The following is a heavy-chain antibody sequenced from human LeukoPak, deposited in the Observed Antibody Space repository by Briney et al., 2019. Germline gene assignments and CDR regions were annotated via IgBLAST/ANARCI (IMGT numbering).Heavy chain of an antibody. Sequence: PEGSLRLSCAASGSTFSNAWMSWVRQAPGRGLEWVGRIKRKGDDGTIDYAAPVKGRLSISRDDSKNTLYLQMNSLKSEDTAVYYCTAGTGRSDFDYWGQGTLVTVSS. CDR3: TAGTGRSDFDY. CDR1: GSTFSNAW. V-gene: IGHV3-15*01. CDR2: IKRKGDDGTI. D-gene: IGHD3/OR15-3a*01. J-gene: IGHJ4*02.